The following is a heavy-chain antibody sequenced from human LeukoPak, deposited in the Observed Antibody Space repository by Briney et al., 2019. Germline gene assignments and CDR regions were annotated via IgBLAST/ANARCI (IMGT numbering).Heavy chain of an antibody. V-gene: IGHV1-69*05. CDR3: ATGGVSDTTLVTRFDP. Sequence: SVKVSCKASGGTFSGYAINWLRQAPGQGLEWMGGIIPIPPTANYAQKFHGRVTITTDEFTTTVYMELSSLRSEDTAVYYCATGGVSDTTLVTRFDPWGQGTLVTVSS. D-gene: IGHD5-18*01. J-gene: IGHJ5*02. CDR1: GGTFSGYA. CDR2: IIPIPPTA.